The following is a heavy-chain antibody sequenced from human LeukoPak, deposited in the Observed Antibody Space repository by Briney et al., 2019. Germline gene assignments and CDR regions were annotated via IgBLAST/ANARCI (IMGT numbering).Heavy chain of an antibody. CDR2: ISGSGGST. CDR3: AKGDVVVPAPSRY. D-gene: IGHD2-2*01. CDR1: GFTFSSYA. Sequence: GGSLRLSCSASGFTFSSYAMSWVRQAPGEGLEWVSAISGSGGSTYYADSVKGRFTISRDNSKNTLYLQMNSLRAEDTAVYYCAKGDVVVPAPSRYWGQGTLVTVSS. V-gene: IGHV3-23*01. J-gene: IGHJ4*02.